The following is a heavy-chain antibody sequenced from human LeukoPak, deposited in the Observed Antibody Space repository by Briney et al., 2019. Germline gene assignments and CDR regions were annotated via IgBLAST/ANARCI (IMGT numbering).Heavy chain of an antibody. Sequence: ASVKVSCKASGYTFTNYGISWVRQAPGQGLEWMGWISAYNGNTNYAQKLQGRVTMTTDTSTSTAYMDLRSLRSDDTAVYSCARARYSSSCPDYWGQGTLVTVSS. CDR2: ISAYNGNT. CDR3: ARARYSSSCPDY. CDR1: GYTFTNYG. D-gene: IGHD6-13*01. J-gene: IGHJ4*02. V-gene: IGHV1-18*01.